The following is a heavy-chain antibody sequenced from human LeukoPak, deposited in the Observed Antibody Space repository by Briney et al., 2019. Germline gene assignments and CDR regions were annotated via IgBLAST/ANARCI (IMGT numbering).Heavy chain of an antibody. CDR2: ISSNGGST. Sequence: QTGGSLRLSCAASGFTFSYYSMNWVRQAPGKGLEYVSAISSNGGSTYYANSVKGRFTISRDNSKNTLYLQMGSLRAEDMAVYYCARVERIVGAAYFDYWGQGTLVTVSS. J-gene: IGHJ4*02. D-gene: IGHD1-26*01. V-gene: IGHV3-64*01. CDR3: ARVERIVGAAYFDY. CDR1: GFTFSYYS.